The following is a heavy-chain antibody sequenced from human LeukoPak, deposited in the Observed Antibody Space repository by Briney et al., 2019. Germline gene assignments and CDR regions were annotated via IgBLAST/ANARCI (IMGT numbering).Heavy chain of an antibody. CDR2: ISGSGGST. D-gene: IGHD3-10*01. J-gene: IGHJ5*02. CDR1: GYSISSGYY. Sequence: ETLSLTCTVSGYSISSGYYWGWIRQPPGKGLEWVSAISGSGGSTYYADSVKGRFTISRDNSKNTLYLQMNSLRAEDTAVYYCARDEVKSEYGSGSYYNPWGQGTLVTVSS. CDR3: ARDEVKSEYGSGSYYNP. V-gene: IGHV3-23*01.